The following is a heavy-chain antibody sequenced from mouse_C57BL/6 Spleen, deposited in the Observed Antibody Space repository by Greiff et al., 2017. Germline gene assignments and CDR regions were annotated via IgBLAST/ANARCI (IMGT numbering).Heavy chain of an antibody. CDR3: ARGGRYFDD. V-gene: IGHV1-59*01. Sequence: QVQLQQSGAELVRPGTSVKLSCKASGYTFTSYWMHWVKQRPGQGLEWIGVIDPSDSYTNYNQKFKGKATLTVDTSSSTAYMQLSSLTSEDSAVYYCARGGRYFDDWGKGTTLTVAS. CDR1: GYTFTSYW. CDR2: IDPSDSYT. J-gene: IGHJ2*01.